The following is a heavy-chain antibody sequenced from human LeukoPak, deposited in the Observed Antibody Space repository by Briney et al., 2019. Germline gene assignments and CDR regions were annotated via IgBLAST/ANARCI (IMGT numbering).Heavy chain of an antibody. CDR1: GYSISSGYY. CDR3: ARAYSSSWNRGYYYMDV. V-gene: IGHV4-4*07. D-gene: IGHD6-13*01. CDR2: IYTSGST. J-gene: IGHJ6*03. Sequence: SETLSLTCTVSGYSISSGYYWSWIRQPAGKGLEWIGRIYTSGSTNYNPSLKSRVTMSVDTSKNQFSLKLSSVTAADTAVYYCARAYSSSWNRGYYYMDVWGKGTTVTISS.